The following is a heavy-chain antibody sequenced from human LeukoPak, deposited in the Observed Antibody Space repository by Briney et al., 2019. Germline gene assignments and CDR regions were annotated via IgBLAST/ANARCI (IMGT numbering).Heavy chain of an antibody. V-gene: IGHV3-48*04. Sequence: QPGGSLRLSCAASGFTFSDYSMNWVRQAPGKGLEWISYVGISSGNTKYADSVKGRFTISGDRAKNSVFLQMNSLRVEDTAVYYCARDHRYAFDNWGQGTLVTVSS. CDR1: GFTFSDYS. CDR3: ARDHRYAFDN. D-gene: IGHD5-12*01. J-gene: IGHJ4*02. CDR2: VGISSGNT.